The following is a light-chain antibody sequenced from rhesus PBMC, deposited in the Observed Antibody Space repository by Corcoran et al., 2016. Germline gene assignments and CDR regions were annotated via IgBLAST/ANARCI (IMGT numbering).Light chain of an antibody. CDR2: EAS. CDR1: RGVTND. V-gene: IGKV1-25*01. CDR3: QHYYNNPT. J-gene: IGKJ4*01. Sequence: DIQMTQSPSSLSASVGDRVTITCRASRGVTNDLAWYQPKPGETPRLLIYEASSLQSGIPSRFSGSGSGTDFTLTISSLQSEDFATYYCQHYYNNPTVGGGTKVEIK.